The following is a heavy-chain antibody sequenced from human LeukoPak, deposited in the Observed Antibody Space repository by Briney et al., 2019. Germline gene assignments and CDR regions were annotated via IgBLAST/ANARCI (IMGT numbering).Heavy chain of an antibody. CDR2: ISSSGNDI. J-gene: IGHJ4*02. D-gene: IGHD6-19*01. V-gene: IGHV3-21*01. CDR3: ARDKQSSGWYYFDY. Sequence: GGSLRLSCAASGFTFSSYSMNWVRQAPGKGLEWVSSISSSGNDIYYADSVKGRFTISRDNAKNSVFLQMSSLRAEDTAVYYCARDKQSSGWYYFDYWGQGALVTASS. CDR1: GFTFSSYS.